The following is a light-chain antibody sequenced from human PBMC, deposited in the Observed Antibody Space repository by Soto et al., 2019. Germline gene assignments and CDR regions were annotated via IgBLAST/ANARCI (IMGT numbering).Light chain of an antibody. J-gene: IGKJ1*01. CDR2: ATS. CDR3: HQFGYSPRT. V-gene: IGKV3-20*01. CDR1: QIVNSDY. Sequence: EIVLTQCPGTLSLSPGETATLSCRASQIVNSDYLAWFQQRPGQAPRLLIFATSRRATDIPDRFSGSGSGTDFTLAIRRLEPEDFAVYYCHQFGYSPRTFGQGTKVDIK.